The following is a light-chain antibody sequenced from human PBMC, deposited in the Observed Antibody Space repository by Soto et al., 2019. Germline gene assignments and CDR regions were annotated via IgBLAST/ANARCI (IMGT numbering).Light chain of an antibody. CDR3: QQYNNWPPIP. Sequence: IVLSQSPCALSLSPGERATLSCRASQSISTFLAWYQQKPGQAPRLLIYGASTRATGIPARFSGSGSGTEFTLTISSLQSEDFAVYYCQQYNNWPPIPFGQGTRLAI. CDR2: GAS. J-gene: IGKJ5*01. V-gene: IGKV3-15*01. CDR1: QSISTF.